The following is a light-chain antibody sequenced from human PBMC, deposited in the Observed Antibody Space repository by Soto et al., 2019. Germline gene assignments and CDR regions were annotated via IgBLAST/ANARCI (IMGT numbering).Light chain of an antibody. CDR3: RQWFSIPCT. CDR1: QSVGNY. CDR2: HAS. V-gene: IGKV1-39*01. Sequence: DMTLSPSSLSALSGDRRPITGRASQSVGNYLNWYQQKPGKAPRVLIYHASNLQSGVPSRFSVSGSGTDFTLTITRLQPEDFATYYCRQWFSIPCTFGEGTKVDI. J-gene: IGKJ1*01.